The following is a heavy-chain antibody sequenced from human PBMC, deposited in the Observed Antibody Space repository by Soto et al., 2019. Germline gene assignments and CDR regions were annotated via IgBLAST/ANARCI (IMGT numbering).Heavy chain of an antibody. J-gene: IGHJ1*01. CDR3: VKDESINWYSGHFRH. CDR2: INWNSGSI. V-gene: IGHV3-9*01. Sequence: EVQLVESGGGLVQPGRSLRLSCAASGFTFDDYAMHWVRQVPGKGLEWGSGINWNSGSIGYGDSVKGRFAISRDNPKNSLHLQMNSLSAEDTAFYYCVKDESINWYSGHFRHWGQGTLVTVSS. CDR1: GFTFDDYA. D-gene: IGHD6-13*01.